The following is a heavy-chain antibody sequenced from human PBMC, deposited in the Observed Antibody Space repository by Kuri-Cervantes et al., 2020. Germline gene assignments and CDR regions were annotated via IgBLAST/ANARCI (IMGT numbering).Heavy chain of an antibody. V-gene: IGHV3-30*18. J-gene: IGHJ4*02. Sequence: GGSLRLSCAASGFTFSSYWMSWVRQAPGKGLEWVAVISYDGNNKYYADSVKGRFTISRDNSKNTLYLQMNSLRAEDTAVYYCAKDPRIAAAVEPVWWGQGTLVTVSS. CDR1: GFTFSSYW. D-gene: IGHD6-13*01. CDR3: AKDPRIAAAVEPVW. CDR2: ISYDGNNK.